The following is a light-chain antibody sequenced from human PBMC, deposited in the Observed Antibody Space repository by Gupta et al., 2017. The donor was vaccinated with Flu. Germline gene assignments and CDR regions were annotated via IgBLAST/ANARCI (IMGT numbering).Light chain of an antibody. CDR1: SSNIGAGFD. Sequence: QSVLTQPPSVSGAPGQRVTISCTGDSSNIGAGFDVHWYQRFPGTAPKLLIYANSKRPSGVPERFSGSKSDTSASLAITGLQAEDEADYYCQSYDSSPLVVFGGGTKLTVL. J-gene: IGLJ2*01. V-gene: IGLV1-40*01. CDR3: QSYDSSPLVV. CDR2: ANS.